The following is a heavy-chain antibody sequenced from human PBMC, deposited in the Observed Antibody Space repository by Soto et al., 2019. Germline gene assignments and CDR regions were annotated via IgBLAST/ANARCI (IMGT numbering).Heavy chain of an antibody. CDR2: IDPSDSYT. CDR1: GYSFTSYW. D-gene: IGHD3-3*01. V-gene: IGHV5-10-1*01. Sequence: SLKISCKGSGYSFTSYWISWVRQMPGKGLEWMGRIDPSDSYTNYSPSFQGHVTISADKSISTAYLQWSSLKASDTAMYYCARHINYDFWSGYNYYGMDVWGQGTTVTVSS. J-gene: IGHJ6*02. CDR3: ARHINYDFWSGYNYYGMDV.